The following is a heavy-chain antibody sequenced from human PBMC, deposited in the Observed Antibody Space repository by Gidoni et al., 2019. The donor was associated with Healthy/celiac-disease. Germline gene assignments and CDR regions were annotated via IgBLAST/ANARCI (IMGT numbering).Heavy chain of an antibody. CDR2: IIPIFGTA. J-gene: IGHJ4*02. D-gene: IGHD4-17*01. V-gene: IGHV1-69*01. CDR1: GGTFSSYA. Sequence: PGSSVKVSCKASGGTFSSYAISWVRQAPGQGLEWMGGIIPIFGTANYAQKFQGRVTITADESTSTAYMELSSLRSEDTAVYYCARVSTGGRGGPFDYGGNSAFDYWGQGTLVTVSS. CDR3: ARVSTGGRGGPFDYGGNSAFDY.